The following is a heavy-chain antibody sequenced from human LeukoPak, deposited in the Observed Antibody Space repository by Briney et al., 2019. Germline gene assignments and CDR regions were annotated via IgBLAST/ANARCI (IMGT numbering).Heavy chain of an antibody. J-gene: IGHJ4*02. V-gene: IGHV3-72*01. D-gene: IGHD2-15*01. Sequence: GGSLRLSCAASGFTFSDHYMDWVRQAPGKGLEWVGRSKNKANSYITQYAAFVQGRFTISRDDSKNSLYLQINSLKTEDPAVYYCARDDGGQGDYWGQGTLVTVSS. CDR2: SKNKANSYIT. CDR1: GFTFSDHY. CDR3: ARDDGGQGDY.